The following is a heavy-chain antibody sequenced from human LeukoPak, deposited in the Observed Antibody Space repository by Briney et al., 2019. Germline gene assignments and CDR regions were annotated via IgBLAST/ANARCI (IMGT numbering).Heavy chain of an antibody. D-gene: IGHD3-22*01. CDR3: AKSPNYYDSRHAFDI. CDR1: GFTFDDYA. CDR2: ISWNSGSI. J-gene: IGHJ3*02. Sequence: GGSLRLSCAASGFTFDDYAMHWVRQAPGKGLEWVSGISWNSGSIGYADSVKGRFTISRDNSKNTLYLQMNSLRAEDTAVYYCAKSPNYYDSRHAFDIWGQGTMVTVSS. V-gene: IGHV3-9*01.